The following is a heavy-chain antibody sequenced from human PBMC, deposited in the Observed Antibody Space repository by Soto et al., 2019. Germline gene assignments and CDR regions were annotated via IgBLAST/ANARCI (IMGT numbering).Heavy chain of an antibody. D-gene: IGHD5-18*01. CDR2: IIPIFGTA. J-gene: IGHJ5*02. V-gene: IGHV1-69*13. Sequence: SVKVSCKASGVTLSSYAISWVRQAPGQGLEWMGGIIPIFGTANYAQKFQGRVTITADESTSTAYMELSSLRSEDTAVYYCARGSPYSYGPGPWGQGTLVTVSS. CDR3: ARGSPYSYGPGP. CDR1: GVTLSSYA.